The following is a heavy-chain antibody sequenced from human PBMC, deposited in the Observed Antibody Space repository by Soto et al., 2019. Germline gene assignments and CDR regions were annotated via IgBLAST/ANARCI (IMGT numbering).Heavy chain of an antibody. CDR1: GFTFSSYS. V-gene: IGHV3-48*01. CDR2: ISSSSSTI. J-gene: IGHJ5*02. Sequence: GGSLRLSCAASGFTFSSYSMNWVRQAPGKGLEWVSYISSSSSTIYYADSVKGRFTISRDNAKNSLYLQMNSLRAEDTAVYYCARDKVVAAIWFDPWGQGTLVTVSS. D-gene: IGHD2-15*01. CDR3: ARDKVVAAIWFDP.